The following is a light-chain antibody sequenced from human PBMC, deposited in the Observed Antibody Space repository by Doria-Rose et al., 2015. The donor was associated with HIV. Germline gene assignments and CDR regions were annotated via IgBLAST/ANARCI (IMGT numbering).Light chain of an antibody. J-gene: IGKJ1*01. CDR2: AAS. CDR3: QQTYSSPPWT. Sequence: TQSPSSLSASIGDRVTITCRASQTVSTYLNWFQQEPGKAPKLLIYAASRLQSGVPSRFSGSGPGTDFTLTISGLQPGDFATYYCQQTYSSPPWTVGQAPKAEMK. CDR1: QTVSTY. V-gene: IGKV1-39*01.